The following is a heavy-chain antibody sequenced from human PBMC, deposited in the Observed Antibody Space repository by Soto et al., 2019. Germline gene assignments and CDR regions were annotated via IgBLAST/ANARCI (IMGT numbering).Heavy chain of an antibody. V-gene: IGHV1-69*04. CDR3: ATNYGSGYRAFDY. D-gene: IGHD3-10*01. J-gene: IGHJ4*02. CDR1: GYTFTNFG. CDR2: INPILSMS. Sequence: SVKVSCKTSGYTFTNFGLSWVRQAPGLGLEWMGRINPILSMSNYAQKFQGRVTITADKSTSTAYMELSSLRSDDTAMYYCATNYGSGYRAFDYWGQGALVTVSS.